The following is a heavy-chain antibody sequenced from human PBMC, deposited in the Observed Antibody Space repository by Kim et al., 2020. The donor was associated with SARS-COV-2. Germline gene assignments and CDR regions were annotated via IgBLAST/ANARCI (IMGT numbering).Heavy chain of an antibody. D-gene: IGHD4-17*01. CDR2: IYYSGST. J-gene: IGHJ5*02. CDR1: GGSISSYY. CDR3: ARLGYGDFGAGFDP. Sequence: SETLSLTCTVSGGSISSYYWSWIRQPPGKGLEWIGYIYYSGSTNYNPSLKSRVTISVDTSKNQFSLKLSSVTAADTAVYYCARLGYGDFGAGFDPWGQGTLVTVSS. V-gene: IGHV4-59*08.